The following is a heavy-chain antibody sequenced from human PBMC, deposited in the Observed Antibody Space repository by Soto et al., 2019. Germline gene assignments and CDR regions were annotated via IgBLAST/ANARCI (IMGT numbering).Heavy chain of an antibody. V-gene: IGHV1-18*01. CDR1: GYTFTTNR. Sequence: QVQLVQSGAEVKKPGASVKVSCKATGYTFTTNRISWIRQAPGQGLEWMGWISGYDGNTNYAQKVQGRVTLTTDTSTSSAYMELRSLRSDDTAVYYCVRSSSSDYWGQGTLVTVSS. J-gene: IGHJ4*02. CDR2: ISGYDGNT. CDR3: VRSSSSDY. D-gene: IGHD6-13*01.